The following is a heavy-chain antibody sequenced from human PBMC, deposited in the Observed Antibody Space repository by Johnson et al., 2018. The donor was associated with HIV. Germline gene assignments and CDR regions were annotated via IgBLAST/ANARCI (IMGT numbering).Heavy chain of an antibody. Sequence: QVQLVESGGGVVQPGRSLRLSCAASGFTFSSYAMHWVRQAPGKGLEWVAVISYDGSNKYYADSVKGRFTISRDNSKNTLYLQMNSLRAEDTAVYYCARVEWELGLLGAFDIWGQGTMVTVSS. J-gene: IGHJ3*02. CDR3: ARVEWELGLLGAFDI. CDR1: GFTFSSYA. D-gene: IGHD1-7*01. V-gene: IGHV3-30*04. CDR2: ISYDGSNK.